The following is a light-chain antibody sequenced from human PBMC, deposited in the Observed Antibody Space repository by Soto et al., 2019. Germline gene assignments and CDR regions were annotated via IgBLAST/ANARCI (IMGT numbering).Light chain of an antibody. CDR1: QTISTY. CDR2: RAS. V-gene: IGKV1-39*01. CDR3: HQSYTTPYT. Sequence: DIQMTQSPSSLSASLGDRVTSSCRASQTISTYVNWSQQKPGKAPKHLIFRASNLQSGVPSRFSGGGSGTEFTLTIASLQPEDLATYFCHQSYTTPYTFGQGTKVDIK. J-gene: IGKJ2*01.